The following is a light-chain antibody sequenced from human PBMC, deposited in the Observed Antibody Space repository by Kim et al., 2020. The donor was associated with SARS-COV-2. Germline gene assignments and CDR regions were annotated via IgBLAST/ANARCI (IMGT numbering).Light chain of an antibody. CDR1: KLWDKY. J-gene: IGLJ2*01. CDR2: GES. V-gene: IGLV3-1*01. CDR3: QAWDSSTVV. Sequence: VPPGQTARITCSGDKLWDKYVDWYQQKPGQSPVLVIFGESKRPSGIPERFSGSNSGTTATLTISGTLAMDEAEYYCQAWDSSTVVFGGGTQLTVL.